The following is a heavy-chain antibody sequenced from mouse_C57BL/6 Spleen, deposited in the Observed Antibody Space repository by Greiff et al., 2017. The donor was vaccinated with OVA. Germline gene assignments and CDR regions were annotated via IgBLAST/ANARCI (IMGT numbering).Heavy chain of an antibody. Sequence: VKLQQSGPELVKPGASVKISCKASGYAFSSSWMNWVKQRPGKGLEWIGRIYPGDGDTNYNGKFKGKATLTADKSSSTAYMQLSSLTSEDSAVYFCAREEIRTTVVADYWGQGTTLTVSS. V-gene: IGHV1-82*01. J-gene: IGHJ2*01. D-gene: IGHD1-1*01. CDR2: IYPGDGDT. CDR1: GYAFSSSW. CDR3: AREEIRTTVVADY.